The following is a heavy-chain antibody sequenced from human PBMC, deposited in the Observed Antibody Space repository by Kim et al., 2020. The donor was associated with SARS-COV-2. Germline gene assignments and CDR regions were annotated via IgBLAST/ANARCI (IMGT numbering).Heavy chain of an antibody. CDR3: AKDRGAPGYSYYGLDV. J-gene: IGHJ6*02. CDR1: GFTVSRNY. D-gene: IGHD1-26*01. CDR2: IYGSGST. Sequence: GGSLRLSCAASGFTVSRNYMSWVRQVPGKGLEWVSVIYGSGSTSYADSVKGRFNISRDSSKNTLYLQMNSLRADDSAVYYCAKDRGAPGYSYYGLDVWGHGTTVTVSS. V-gene: IGHV3-53*01.